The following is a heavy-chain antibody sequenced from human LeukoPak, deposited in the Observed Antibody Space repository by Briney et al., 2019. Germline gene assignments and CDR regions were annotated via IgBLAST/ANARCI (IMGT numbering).Heavy chain of an antibody. Sequence: SETLSLTCTVSGGSISSYYWSWIRQPPGKGLEWIGYIYYSGSTNYNPSLKSRVTISVDTSKNQFSLEQSSVTAADTAVYYCARVTVGRLDYWGQGTLVTVSS. CDR2: IYYSGST. J-gene: IGHJ4*02. V-gene: IGHV4-59*01. CDR3: ARVTVGRLDY. CDR1: GGSISSYY. D-gene: IGHD1-26*01.